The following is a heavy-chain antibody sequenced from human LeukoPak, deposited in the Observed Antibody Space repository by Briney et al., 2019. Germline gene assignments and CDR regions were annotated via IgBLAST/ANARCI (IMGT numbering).Heavy chain of an antibody. D-gene: IGHD3-10*01. CDR3: AQEGGYGSGSYYMSNWFDP. J-gene: IGHJ5*02. Sequence: GASVKVSCKASGYTFTSYDINWVRQATGQGLEWMGWMNPNSGNTGYAQKFQGRVTITADESTSTAYMELSSLRSEDTAVYYCAQEGGYGSGSYYMSNWFDPWGQGTLVTVSS. CDR2: MNPNSGNT. V-gene: IGHV1-8*01. CDR1: GYTFTSYD.